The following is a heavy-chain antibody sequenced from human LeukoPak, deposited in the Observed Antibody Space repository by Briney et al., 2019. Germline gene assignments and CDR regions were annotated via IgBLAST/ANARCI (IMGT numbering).Heavy chain of an antibody. J-gene: IGHJ4*02. CDR2: IKEDGSEK. D-gene: IGHD2-21*01. V-gene: IGHV3-7*01. CDR3: AKEFNRGLPDY. CDR1: GLNFSSRW. Sequence: GGSLRLSCAASGLNFSSRWMNWVRQAPGQGLEWVASIKEDGSEKHYVDSVKGRFTISRDNSKNTLYLQMSSLRAEDTAVYYCAKEFNRGLPDYWGQGTLVTVPS.